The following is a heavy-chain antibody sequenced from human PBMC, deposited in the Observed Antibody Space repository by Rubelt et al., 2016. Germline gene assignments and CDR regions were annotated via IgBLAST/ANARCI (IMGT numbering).Heavy chain of an antibody. CDR2: IYYSGST. J-gene: IGHJ3*02. CDR3: SIQYVTGIVTGREAIDI. Sequence: QVQLQESGPGLVKPSETLSLTCTVSGGSISSYYWSWIRQPPGKGLEWIGYIYYSGSTNYNPSLKRRVTISVYKSQNQFSRKLGAFIAADTAVYYWSIQYVTGIVTGREAIDIWGQGTMVTVSS. V-gene: IGHV4-59*08. D-gene: IGHD1-14*01. CDR1: GGSISSYY.